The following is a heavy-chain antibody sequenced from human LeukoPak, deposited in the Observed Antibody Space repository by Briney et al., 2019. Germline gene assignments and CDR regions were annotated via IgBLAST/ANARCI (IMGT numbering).Heavy chain of an antibody. CDR2: ISGNGGST. D-gene: IGHD1-26*01. CDR3: ARDPYSGSYGDYYYYMDV. V-gene: IGHV3-23*01. Sequence: GGSLRLSCAASGFTFSSYAMSWVRQAPGKGLEWVSAISGNGGSTYDADSVKGRITISRDNAKSSLYLQMNSLRDEDTAVYYCARDPYSGSYGDYYYYMDVWGKGTTVTISS. CDR1: GFTFSSYA. J-gene: IGHJ6*03.